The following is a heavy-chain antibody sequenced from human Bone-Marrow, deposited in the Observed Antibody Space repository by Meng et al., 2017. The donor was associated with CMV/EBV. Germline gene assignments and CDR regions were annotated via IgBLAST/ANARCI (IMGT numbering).Heavy chain of an antibody. D-gene: IGHD3/OR15-3a*01. CDR2: INDNAAHI. CDR1: GFIFSTSA. CDR3: ANQIISHGGFGLDDY. Sequence: SGFIFSTSAMSWVRQAPGKGLEWVSAINDNAAHIYYADSVKGRFTISRDNSRSTLYLQMSSLRADDTARYFCANQIISHGGFGLDDYWGQGTLVTVSS. J-gene: IGHJ4*02. V-gene: IGHV3-23*01.